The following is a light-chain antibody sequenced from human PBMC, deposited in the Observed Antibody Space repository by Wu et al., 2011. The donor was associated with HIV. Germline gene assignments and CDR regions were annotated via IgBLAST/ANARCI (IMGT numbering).Light chain of an antibody. Sequence: PGTLSLSSGESATLSCRASQWVNSKYLAWYQQKIGQAPRLLIYGSSIRATGIPDRFSGSGSGTDFSLTISRLEPEDFAVYYCQRYGSSSYTFGQGTKLETK. CDR2: GSS. J-gene: IGKJ2*01. CDR1: QWVNSKY. CDR3: QRYGSSSYT. V-gene: IGKV3-20*01.